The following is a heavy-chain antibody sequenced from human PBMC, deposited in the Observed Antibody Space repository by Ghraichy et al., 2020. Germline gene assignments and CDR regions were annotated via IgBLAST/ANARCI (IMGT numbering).Heavy chain of an antibody. D-gene: IGHD4-17*01. CDR3: ARLPTVTTPCYFDY. V-gene: IGHV4-39*01. Sequence: SETLSLTCTVSGGSITSSSYYWAWIRQSPGKGLEWIGSIYYSGSTYYNPSLRSRVTISVDTSKNQFSLKLSSVTAADTAVYYCARLPTVTTPCYFDYWGKGTLVTVSS. CDR1: GGSITSSSYY. CDR2: IYYSGST. J-gene: IGHJ4*02.